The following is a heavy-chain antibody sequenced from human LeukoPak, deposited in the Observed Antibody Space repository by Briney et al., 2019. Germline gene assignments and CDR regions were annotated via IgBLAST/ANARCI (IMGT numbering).Heavy chain of an antibody. D-gene: IGHD6-13*01. CDR3: ARPNGIAAADAFDI. V-gene: IGHV1-8*01. CDR1: GYTFTSYD. CDR2: MNPNSGNT. J-gene: IGHJ3*02. Sequence: ASVTVSCKASGYTFTSYDINWVRQATGQGLEWMGWMNPNSGNTGYAQKFQGRVTMTRNTSISTAYMELSSLRSEDTAVYYCARPNGIAAADAFDIWGQGTMVTVSS.